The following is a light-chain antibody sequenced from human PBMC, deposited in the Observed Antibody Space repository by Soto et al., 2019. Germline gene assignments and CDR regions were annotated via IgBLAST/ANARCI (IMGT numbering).Light chain of an antibody. Sequence: EIMLTQSPGTLSLSPGERATLSCRASQSISNTYLVWYQQKPGQAPRLLIYGASSRASGIPVRFSGSGSGTDFTLTINRLEPEDFALYYCQQFGSSPWTFCQGTKVEIK. J-gene: IGKJ1*01. V-gene: IGKV3-20*01. CDR3: QQFGSSPWT. CDR2: GAS. CDR1: QSISNTY.